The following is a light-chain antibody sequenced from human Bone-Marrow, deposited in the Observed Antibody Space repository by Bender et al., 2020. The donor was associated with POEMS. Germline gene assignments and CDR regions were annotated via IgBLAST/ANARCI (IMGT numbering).Light chain of an antibody. V-gene: IGLV1-44*01. CDR1: SSKIGAHA. J-gene: IGLJ3*02. Sequence: QSVLTQPPSASGTPGQRVTISCSGGSSKIGAHAVNWYQHLPGTAPTLLIYSSHRRPSEVPDRFSGSRSGTSASLAISGLQSEDEADYYCAVWDDSLNGWVFGGGTKLTVL. CDR2: SSH. CDR3: AVWDDSLNGWV.